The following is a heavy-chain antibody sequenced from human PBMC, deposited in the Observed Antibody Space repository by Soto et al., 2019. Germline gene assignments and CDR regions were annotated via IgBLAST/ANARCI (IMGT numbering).Heavy chain of an antibody. Sequence: PXGSLRLSCAASSFTLSNACMTWVRQVPGKGLEWVGRIKSKTDGGTIDYAAPVKGRFTISRDDSENTLYLQMNSLKTEDTAKYYCTTAPAALDIWGQGTMVTVSS. CDR1: SFTLSNAC. CDR3: TTAPAALDI. J-gene: IGHJ3*02. V-gene: IGHV3-15*01. CDR2: IKSKTDGGTI.